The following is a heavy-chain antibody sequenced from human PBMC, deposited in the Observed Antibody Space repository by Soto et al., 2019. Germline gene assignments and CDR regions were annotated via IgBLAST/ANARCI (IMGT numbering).Heavy chain of an antibody. J-gene: IGHJ4*02. D-gene: IGHD1-7*01. Sequence: SETLSLTCTVAGAAITSFCWSLIRQSAGKRLEWIGRISTTGNTHYNPSLESRVSLSLDTSMNQFSLTVTSVTAADTAVYYCARESGENWTYEAYWGQGTLVTVSS. CDR2: ISTTGNT. CDR1: GAAITSFC. CDR3: ARESGENWTYEAY. V-gene: IGHV4-4*07.